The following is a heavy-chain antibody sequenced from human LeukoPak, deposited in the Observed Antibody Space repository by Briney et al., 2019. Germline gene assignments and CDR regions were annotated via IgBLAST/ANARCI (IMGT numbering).Heavy chain of an antibody. V-gene: IGHV3-30*04. D-gene: IGHD1-26*01. CDR2: ISYDGSNK. CDR3: AKDISGSPNIDY. Sequence: GGSLRLSCAASGFTLSSYAMHWVRQAPGKGLEWVAVISYDGSNKYYADSVKGRFTISRDNSKNTLYLQMNSLRVEDTAVYCCAKDISGSPNIDYWGQGTLVTVSS. CDR1: GFTLSSYA. J-gene: IGHJ4*02.